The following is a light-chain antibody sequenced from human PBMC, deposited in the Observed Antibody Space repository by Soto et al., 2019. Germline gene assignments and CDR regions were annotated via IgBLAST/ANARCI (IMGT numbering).Light chain of an antibody. J-gene: IGLJ3*02. CDR3: VLLYGGAWV. Sequence: QAVVTQEPSLTVSPGGTVTLTCALTTGAVTSGYYPNWFQRKPGQALRTLIYRTSNKHSWTPARFSGSLLGGKAALTLSGVRPEDEADYYCVLLYGGAWVFGGGTKVTVL. CDR1: TGAVTSGYY. V-gene: IGLV7-43*01. CDR2: RTS.